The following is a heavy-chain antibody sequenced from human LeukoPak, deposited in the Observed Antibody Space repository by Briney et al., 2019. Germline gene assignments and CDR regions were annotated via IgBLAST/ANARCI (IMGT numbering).Heavy chain of an antibody. CDR2: IYTSGST. D-gene: IGHD3-22*01. CDR3: ARDFTYYDSSGYRRLEDQNWFDP. CDR1: GGSISSYY. J-gene: IGHJ5*02. V-gene: IGHV4-4*07. Sequence: SETLSLTCTVSGGSISSYYWSWIRQPAGKGLEWIGRIYTSGSTNYNPSLKSRVTISVDTSKNQFSLKLSSVTAADTAVYYCARDFTYYDSSGYRRLEDQNWFDPWGQGTLVTVSS.